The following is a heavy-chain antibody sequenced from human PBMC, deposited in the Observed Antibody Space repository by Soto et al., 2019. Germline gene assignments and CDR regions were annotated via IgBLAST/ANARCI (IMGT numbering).Heavy chain of an antibody. V-gene: IGHV6-1*01. J-gene: IGHJ4*02. Sequence: SQTLSLTCAISGDSVSSNTAAWNWIRQFPSRGLEWLGRTFYRSKWYNDYAVSVKSRMTINPDTSKNQFSLQLNSATPEDTAVYYCARDRGVRRSSGSYGLVYFDYWGQGTLVTVSS. CDR2: TFYRSKWYN. CDR1: GDSVSSNTAA. D-gene: IGHD6-19*01. CDR3: ARDRGVRRSSGSYGLVYFDY.